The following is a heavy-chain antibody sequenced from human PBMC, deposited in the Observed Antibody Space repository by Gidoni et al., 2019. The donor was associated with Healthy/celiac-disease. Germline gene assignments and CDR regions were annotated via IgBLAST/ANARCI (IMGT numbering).Heavy chain of an antibody. CDR1: GFTFSNYA. CDR3: AKAPLGYCNGVRCYPFDY. D-gene: IGHD2-15*01. J-gene: IGHJ4*02. V-gene: IGHV3-23*01. CDR2: TSGSSADT. Sequence: EVLLLESGGGSVQPGGSLRLSYAASGFTFSNYAMSWVRQAPGKGLAWVSGTSGSSADTYYTDSVKGRFTISRDNSKNTMYLQMNSLRAEDTAIYYCAKAPLGYCNGVRCYPFDYWGQGTLVTVSS.